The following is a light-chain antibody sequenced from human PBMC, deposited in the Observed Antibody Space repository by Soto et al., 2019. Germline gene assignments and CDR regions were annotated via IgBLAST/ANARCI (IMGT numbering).Light chain of an antibody. CDR2: RNN. CDR1: SSNIGSNY. V-gene: IGLV1-47*01. CDR3: AAWDDSLSGLVV. J-gene: IGLJ2*01. Sequence: QSVMTQPPSASGTPGQRVTISCSGSSSNIGSNYVFWYQQLPGTAHKLLIYRNNRRPSGVPDRFSGSKSGTSASLAISGLRSEDEADYYCAAWDDSLSGLVVFCGGTKLTVL.